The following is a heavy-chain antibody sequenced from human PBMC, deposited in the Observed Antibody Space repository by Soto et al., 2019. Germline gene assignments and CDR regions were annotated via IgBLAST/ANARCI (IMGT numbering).Heavy chain of an antibody. CDR1: GGTFSSYA. CDR3: ARSGIAAAGHFDY. D-gene: IGHD6-13*01. J-gene: IGHJ4*02. CDR2: IIPIFGTA. Sequence: AASVKVSCKASGGTFSSYAISWVRQAPGQGLEWMGGIIPIFGTANYAQKFQGRVTITADESTSTAYMELSSLRSEDTAVYYCARSGIAAAGHFDYWGQGTLVTVSS. V-gene: IGHV1-69*13.